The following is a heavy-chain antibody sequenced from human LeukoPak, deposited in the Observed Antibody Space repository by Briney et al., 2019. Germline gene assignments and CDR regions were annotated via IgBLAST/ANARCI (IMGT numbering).Heavy chain of an antibody. CDR2: INTNSGNP. V-gene: IGHV7-4-1*02. CDR1: GYTFTGYY. D-gene: IGHD1-1*01. Sequence: ASVKVSRKASGYTFTGYYMHWVRQAPGQGLEWMGWINTNSGNPTYAQAFTGRFVFSWDTSVSTAHLQIISLKTEDTAVYYCARDRGNGFDFWGQGTLVTVSS. CDR3: ARDRGNGFDF. J-gene: IGHJ4*02.